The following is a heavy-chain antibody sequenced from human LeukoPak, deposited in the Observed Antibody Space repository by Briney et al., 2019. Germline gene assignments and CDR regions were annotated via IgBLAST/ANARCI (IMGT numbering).Heavy chain of an antibody. D-gene: IGHD6-6*01. CDR1: GYTFTSYY. J-gene: IGHJ4*02. CDR3: ARDIGGIAARPYYFDY. CDR2: INPSGGST. Sequence: ASVKVSCKASGYTFTSYYMHWVRQAPGQGLEWMGIINPSGGSTSYAQKFQGRVTMTRDTSTSTVYMELSSLRSEDTAVYYCARDIGGIAARPYYFDYWGQETLVTVSS. V-gene: IGHV1-46*01.